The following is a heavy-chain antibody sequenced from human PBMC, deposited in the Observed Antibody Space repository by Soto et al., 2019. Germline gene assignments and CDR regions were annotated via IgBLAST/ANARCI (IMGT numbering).Heavy chain of an antibody. V-gene: IGHV3-23*01. D-gene: IGHD2-2*01. CDR1: GFTFSNYA. CDR3: AKGSTGYCSSTSCYVTFDY. J-gene: IGHJ4*02. CDR2: IGGSGGST. Sequence: PGGSLRLSCAASGFTFSNYAMSWVRQAPGKGLEWVSAIGGSGGSTYYADSVKGRFTISRDNSKNTLYLQMNSLRAEDTAVYYCAKGSTGYCSSTSCYVTFDYWGQGTLVTVSS.